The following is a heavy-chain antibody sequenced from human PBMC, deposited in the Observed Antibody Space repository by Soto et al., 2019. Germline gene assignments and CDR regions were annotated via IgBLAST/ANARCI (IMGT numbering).Heavy chain of an antibody. CDR2: IYYSGIT. CDR3: ARVGSSIATRPFDY. Sequence: QVQRQESGPGLVKPSQNLSLTCTVSGGSISSGDYYWSWIRQPPGKGLEWIGYIYYSGITYYNPSLKSRVTISVDTSKNQFSLKLSSVTAADTAVYYCARVGSSIATRPFDYWGQGTLVTVSS. V-gene: IGHV4-30-4*01. D-gene: IGHD6-6*01. J-gene: IGHJ4*02. CDR1: GGSISSGDYY.